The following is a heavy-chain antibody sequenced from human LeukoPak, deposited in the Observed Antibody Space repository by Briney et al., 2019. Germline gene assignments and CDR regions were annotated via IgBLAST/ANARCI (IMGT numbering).Heavy chain of an antibody. Sequence: GGSLRLSCAASGFTFSDSPIHWVRQASGKGPEWLGRIRNKANDYVTAYAASVKGRFTISRDDSKTTAYLQMNSLKTEDTAICYCSSSTVGATLLNFWGQGTLVTVSS. D-gene: IGHD1-26*01. J-gene: IGHJ4*02. CDR3: SSSTVGATLLNF. V-gene: IGHV3-73*01. CDR2: IRNKANDYVT. CDR1: GFTFSDSP.